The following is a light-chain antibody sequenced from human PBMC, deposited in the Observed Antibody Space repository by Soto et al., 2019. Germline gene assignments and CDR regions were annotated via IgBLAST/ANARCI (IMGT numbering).Light chain of an antibody. Sequence: QSALTQPRSVSGSPGQSVTISCTGTSSDVGGYNYVSWYQQHPGRAPRVMIYDVKTRPSGVPDRFSGSKSGNTASLTISELQAEDEADYCCCSYAGDYTFVFGTGTKLTVL. CDR1: SSDVGGYNY. J-gene: IGLJ1*01. CDR3: CSYAGDYTFV. CDR2: DVK. V-gene: IGLV2-11*01.